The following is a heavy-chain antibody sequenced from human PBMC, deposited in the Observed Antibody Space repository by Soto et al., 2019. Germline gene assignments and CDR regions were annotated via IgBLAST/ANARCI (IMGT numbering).Heavy chain of an antibody. D-gene: IGHD5-18*01. CDR1: RFSFSTYG. CDR3: AKDWRYNYHTDDFVI. CDR2: ISYDGSEK. Sequence: VGSLRLSCAASRFSFSTYGMHWVRQAPGKGLEWVAVISYDGSEKYYADSVKGRFTISRDNSKNTLYLQMDSLRTEDTAVYFCAKDWRYNYHTDDFVIWGQATMLTV. J-gene: IGHJ3*02. V-gene: IGHV3-30*18.